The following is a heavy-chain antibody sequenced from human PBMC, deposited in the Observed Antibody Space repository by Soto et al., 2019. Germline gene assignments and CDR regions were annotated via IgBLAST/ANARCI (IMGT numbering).Heavy chain of an antibody. J-gene: IGHJ6*02. CDR1: GSTFISYG. Sequence: SLRLSGAAAGSTFISYGMHVVRQARGRGREWVAFIWYDGSNKYYADSVKGRFTISRDNSKNTLYLQMNSLRAEDPAVYYCARESLPQNCGRDVWGPGTTITVAS. CDR2: IWYDGSNK. CDR3: ARESLPQNCGRDV. D-gene: IGHD2-2*01. V-gene: IGHV3-33*01.